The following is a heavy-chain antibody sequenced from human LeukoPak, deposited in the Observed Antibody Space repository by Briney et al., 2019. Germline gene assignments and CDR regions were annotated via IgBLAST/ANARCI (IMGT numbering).Heavy chain of an antibody. CDR1: GYTFTDYY. CDR2: INPDSGGT. J-gene: IGHJ4*02. D-gene: IGHD6-6*01. Sequence: ASVKVSCRASGYTFTDYYIHWVRQAPGQGLEWIGRINPDSGGTNSAQKFQGRVTMTRDTSISTAYIELSSLRSDDTAVYYCARAKEQTIAARYFDYWGQGTLVTVSS. V-gene: IGHV1-2*06. CDR3: ARAKEQTIAARYFDY.